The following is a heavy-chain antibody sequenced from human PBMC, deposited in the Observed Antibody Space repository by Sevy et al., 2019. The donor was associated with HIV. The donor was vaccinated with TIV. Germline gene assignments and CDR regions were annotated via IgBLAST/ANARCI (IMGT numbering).Heavy chain of an antibody. J-gene: IGHJ5*02. CDR1: GYTFTSYG. CDR2: ISAYNGNT. Sequence: ASVKVSCKASGYTFTSYGISWVRQAPGQGLEWMGGISAYNGNTNYAQKLQGRVTMTTDTSTSTAYMELRSLRSDDTAVYYCARDQTTVTPSWFDPWGQGTLVTVSS. V-gene: IGHV1-18*01. D-gene: IGHD4-17*01. CDR3: ARDQTTVTPSWFDP.